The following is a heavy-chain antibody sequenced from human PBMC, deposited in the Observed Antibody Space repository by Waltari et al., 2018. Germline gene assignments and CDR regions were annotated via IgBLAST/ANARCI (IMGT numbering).Heavy chain of an antibody. D-gene: IGHD3-16*02. CDR2: IWYEGSKK. V-gene: IGHV3-33*01. J-gene: IGHJ4*02. Sequence: QEQMVESGGGVVQPGRSLRLSCAASGFTFSNYGMHWVRQAPGKGLEWVAVIWYEGSKKFYADSVRGRFTSSREDSKNTLYLQMNSLRAEDTAVYYCARDASYGSLECWGPGTLVTVSS. CDR1: GFTFSNYG. CDR3: ARDASYGSLEC.